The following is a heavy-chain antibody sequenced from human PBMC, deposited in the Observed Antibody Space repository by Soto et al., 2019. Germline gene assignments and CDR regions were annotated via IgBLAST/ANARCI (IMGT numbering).Heavy chain of an antibody. Sequence: QVQLVESGGGVVQPGRSLRLSCAASGFTFSSYAMHWVRQAPGKGLEWVAVISYDGSNKYYADSVKGRFTISRDNSKNTLYLQMNSLGAGDTAVYYCARGVGPISQKSGWLITHFDSWGQGTLVTVSS. V-gene: IGHV3-30-3*01. CDR3: ARGVGPISQKSGWLITHFDS. D-gene: IGHD6-19*01. CDR2: ISYDGSNK. J-gene: IGHJ4*02. CDR1: GFTFSSYA.